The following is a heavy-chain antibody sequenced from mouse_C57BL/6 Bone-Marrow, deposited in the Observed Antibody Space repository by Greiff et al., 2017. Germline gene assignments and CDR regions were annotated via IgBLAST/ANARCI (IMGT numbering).Heavy chain of an antibody. CDR1: GYTFTSYW. CDR3: ARSYDGYSWFAY. CDR2: IDPSDSYT. D-gene: IGHD2-3*01. V-gene: IGHV1-59*01. J-gene: IGHJ3*01. Sequence: VQLQQPGAELVRPGTSVKLSCKASGYTFTSYWMHWVKQRPGQGLEWIGVIDPSDSYTNYNQKFKGKATLTVDTSSSTAYMQLSSLTYEDSAVYYCARSYDGYSWFAYWGQGTLVTVSA.